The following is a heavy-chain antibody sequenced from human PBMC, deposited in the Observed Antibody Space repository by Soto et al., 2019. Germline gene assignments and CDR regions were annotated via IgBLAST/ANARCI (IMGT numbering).Heavy chain of an antibody. J-gene: IGHJ4*02. Sequence: GASVKVSCKAYGYTFTDYYMHWVRQAPGQGLEWMGIINPSGGSTSYAQKFQGRVTMTRDTSTSTVYMELSSLRSEDTAVYYCASGIVGATIDYWAREPWSPSPQ. CDR3: ASGIVGATIDY. D-gene: IGHD1-26*01. CDR1: GYTFTDYY. CDR2: INPSGGST. V-gene: IGHV1-46*01.